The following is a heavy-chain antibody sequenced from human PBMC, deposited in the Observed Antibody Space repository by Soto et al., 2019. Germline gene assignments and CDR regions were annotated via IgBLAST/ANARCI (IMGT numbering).Heavy chain of an antibody. J-gene: IGHJ2*01. CDR3: ARGMGRYFDL. Sequence: ASETLSLTCATSGDSIGNFYWSWIRQPAGKGLESLGRLSASGRTNYSPSLQSRVTMSLDRSKNRFSLRLTSVSAADTAVYFCARGMGRYFDLWGRGTLVTVSS. CDR1: GDSIGNFY. V-gene: IGHV4-4*07. D-gene: IGHD2-8*01. CDR2: LSASGRT.